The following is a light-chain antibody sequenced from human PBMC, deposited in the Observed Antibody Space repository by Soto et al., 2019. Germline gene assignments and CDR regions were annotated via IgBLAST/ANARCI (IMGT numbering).Light chain of an antibody. CDR3: GSSTDTDTLVI. Sequence: QSALTQPASVSGSPGQSITISCTGTTSDVGRYEFVSWYQHHPGKAPKLLIFEVTNRPSGVSSRFSGSKSGNTASLTISGLQTEDEATYYCGSSTDTDTLVIFGGGTKVTVL. J-gene: IGLJ2*01. CDR2: EVT. V-gene: IGLV2-14*01. CDR1: TSDVGRYEF.